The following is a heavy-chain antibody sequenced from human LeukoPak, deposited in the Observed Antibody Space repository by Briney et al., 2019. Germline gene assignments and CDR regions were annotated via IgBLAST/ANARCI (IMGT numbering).Heavy chain of an antibody. Sequence: SETLSLTCTVSGGSISSSSYYWGWIRQPPGKGLEWIGSIYHSGSTYYNPSLKSRVTISVDTSKNQFSLKLSSVTAADTAVYYCARVDGDYSGYDRYYFDYWGQGTLVTVSS. CDR2: IYHSGST. J-gene: IGHJ4*02. V-gene: IGHV4-39*07. CDR1: GGSISSSSYY. CDR3: ARVDGDYSGYDRYYFDY. D-gene: IGHD5-12*01.